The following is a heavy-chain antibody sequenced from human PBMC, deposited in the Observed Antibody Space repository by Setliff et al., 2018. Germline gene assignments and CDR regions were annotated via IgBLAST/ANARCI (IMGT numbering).Heavy chain of an antibody. D-gene: IGHD2-21*01. CDR1: AYTFSGYY. CDR3: VIPFCAGATCPPS. J-gene: IGHJ4*02. V-gene: IGHV1-2*02. Sequence: ASVKVSCKTSAYTFSGYYIHWVRQAPGQGLQWMGWINPNFGATNYAPKFQGRVTMTRGTSIRTAYLEMNSLKSDDTAVHYCVIPFCAGATCPPSWGQGTLVTVSS. CDR2: INPNFGAT.